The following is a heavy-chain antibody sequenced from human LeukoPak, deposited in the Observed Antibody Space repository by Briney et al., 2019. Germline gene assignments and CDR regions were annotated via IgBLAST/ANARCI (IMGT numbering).Heavy chain of an antibody. CDR2: IYGSGST. CDR1: GGSISSYY. Sequence: SETLSLTCTVSGGSISSYYWRWIRQPPGKGLEWIGYIYGSGSTRYNPSINSRLTISVDTSKNQFSLKLASVTAAGAAVYYCARCHVSSAYYSGRYFFYMDVWGKGTTVSVSS. V-gene: IGHV4-4*09. CDR3: ARCHVSSAYYSGRYFFYMDV. D-gene: IGHD3-22*01. J-gene: IGHJ6*03.